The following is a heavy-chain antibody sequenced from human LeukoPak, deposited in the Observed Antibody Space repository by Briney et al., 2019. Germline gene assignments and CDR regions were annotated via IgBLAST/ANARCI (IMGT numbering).Heavy chain of an antibody. CDR2: INHSGST. Sequence: SETLSLTCAVYGGSFGGYYWCWIRQPPGKGLEWIGEINHSGSTNYNPSLKSRVTISVDTSKNQFSLKLSSVTAADTAVYYCASNVGPPAFDYWGQGTLVTVSS. V-gene: IGHV4-34*01. CDR3: ASNVGPPAFDY. CDR1: GGSFGGYY. J-gene: IGHJ4*02.